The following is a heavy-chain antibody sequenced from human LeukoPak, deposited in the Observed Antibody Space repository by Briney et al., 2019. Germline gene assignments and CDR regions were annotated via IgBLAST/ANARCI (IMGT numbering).Heavy chain of an antibody. CDR1: GGTFSSYA. CDR2: IIPILSIA. D-gene: IGHD5-18*01. J-gene: IGHJ4*02. Sequence: ASVKVSCKASGGTFSSYAISWVRQAPGQGLEWMGRIIPILSIANYAQKFQGRVTITADKSTSTAYVELSSLRSEDTAVYYCARPDKTDTAMVSWGQGTLVTVSS. V-gene: IGHV1-69*04. CDR3: ARPDKTDTAMVS.